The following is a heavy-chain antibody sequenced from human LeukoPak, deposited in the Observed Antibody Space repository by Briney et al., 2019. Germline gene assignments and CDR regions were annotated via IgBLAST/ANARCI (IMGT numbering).Heavy chain of an antibody. CDR2: IGTVGDT. CDR3: ARGFLGDAFDI. Sequence: QPGGPLSLSCAASGFPFSRYDMHWGRQPTGKGLEWSSAIGTVGDTYYPGSVKGRFTISRENAKNSLYLQMNSLRAGDTAVYYCARGFLGDAFDIWGQGTMVTVSS. V-gene: IGHV3-13*01. J-gene: IGHJ3*02. D-gene: IGHD3-3*01. CDR1: GFPFSRYD.